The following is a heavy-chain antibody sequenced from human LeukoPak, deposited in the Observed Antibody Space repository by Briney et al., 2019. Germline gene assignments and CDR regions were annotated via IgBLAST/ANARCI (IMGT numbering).Heavy chain of an antibody. Sequence: GASVKVSCKASGYTFTSYGISWVRQAPGQGLEWMGWINPNSGGTNYAQKFQGRVTMTRDTSISTAYMELSRLRSDDTAVYYCARAIGSYYGSWGQGTLVTVSS. J-gene: IGHJ4*02. V-gene: IGHV1-2*02. D-gene: IGHD3-10*01. CDR1: GYTFTSYG. CDR2: INPNSGGT. CDR3: ARAIGSYYGS.